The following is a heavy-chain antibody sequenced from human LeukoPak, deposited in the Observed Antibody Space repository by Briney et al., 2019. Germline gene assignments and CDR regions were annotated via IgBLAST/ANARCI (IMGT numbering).Heavy chain of an antibody. D-gene: IGHD5-12*01. Sequence: SETLSLTCAVYGGSFSGYYWSWIRQPPGKGLEWIGEINHSGSPNYPPSLHSPVPISLHTSKNHFSLKLSSVTAADTAVYYCARVVATNLDYWGQGTLVTVSS. CDR1: GGSFSGYY. J-gene: IGHJ4*02. CDR2: INHSGSP. V-gene: IGHV4-34*01. CDR3: ARVVATNLDY.